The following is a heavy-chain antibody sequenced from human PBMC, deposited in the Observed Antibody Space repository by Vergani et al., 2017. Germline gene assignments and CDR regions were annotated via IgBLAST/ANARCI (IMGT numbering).Heavy chain of an antibody. D-gene: IGHD1-26*01. Sequence: QVQLQESGPGLVKPSQTLSLTCTVSGGSISSGGYYWSWIRQHPGKGLEWIGYIYYSGSTYYNPSLKGRVTISVDTSKNQFSLKLSSVTAADTAVYYCAREGVGATSGLIDYWGQGTLVTVSS. J-gene: IGHJ4*02. CDR1: GGSISSGGYY. CDR2: IYYSGST. V-gene: IGHV4-31*03. CDR3: AREGVGATSGLIDY.